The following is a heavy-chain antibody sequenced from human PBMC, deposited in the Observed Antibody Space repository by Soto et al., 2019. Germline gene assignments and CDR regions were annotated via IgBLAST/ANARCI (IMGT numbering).Heavy chain of an antibody. CDR3: ARGSFSSSSSWFDP. J-gene: IGHJ5*02. CDR1: GGSISSGGYY. CDR2: IYYSGRT. D-gene: IGHD6-6*01. Sequence: PSETLSLTCTVSGGSISSGGYYWSWIREHPGKGLEWIGYIYYSGRTYSNPSLHSRVSIAVDTTENQFSLKLTSVTAADTSVYYCARGSFSSSSSWFDPWGRGTLVTVSS. V-gene: IGHV4-31*03.